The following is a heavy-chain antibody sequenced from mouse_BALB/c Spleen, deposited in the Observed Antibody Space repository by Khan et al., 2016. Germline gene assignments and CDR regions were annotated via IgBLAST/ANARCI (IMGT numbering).Heavy chain of an antibody. CDR1: GFSIIAYG. Sequence: QVQLKESGPGLVAPSQSLSITCTVSGFSIIAYGVHWVRQPPGKGLEWLGMIWGDGSTDYNSALKSRLNITKDNSKSHVFLKMNSLQTDDTAKYYCGRDGWGYYAMDYWGQGTSVTVSS. CDR2: IWGDGST. V-gene: IGHV2-6-7*01. CDR3: GRDGWGYYAMDY. D-gene: IGHD2-2*01. J-gene: IGHJ4*01.